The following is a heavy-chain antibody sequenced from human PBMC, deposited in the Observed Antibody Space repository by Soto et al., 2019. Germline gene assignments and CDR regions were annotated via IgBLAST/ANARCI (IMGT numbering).Heavy chain of an antibody. CDR2: ISAYNGNT. Sequence: QVQLVQSGAEVKKPGASVKVSCKASGYTFTSYGISWVRQAPGQGREWMGWISAYNGNTNYAQKLQGRVTMTTDTSTSTAYMALRSLRSDDTAVYCCARWSEQWTNYYCGMDVWGQGTTVTVSS. J-gene: IGHJ6*02. CDR3: ARWSEQWTNYYCGMDV. D-gene: IGHD6-19*01. CDR1: GYTFTSYG. V-gene: IGHV1-18*01.